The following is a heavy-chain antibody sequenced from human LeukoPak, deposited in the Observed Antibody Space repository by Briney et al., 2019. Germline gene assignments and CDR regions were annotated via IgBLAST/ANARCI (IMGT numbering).Heavy chain of an antibody. D-gene: IGHD3-22*01. CDR2: IYYSGST. CDR3: ARHLVPYYDSSGYYDYYGMDV. Sequence: SETLSLTCTVSGGSSSSYYWSLIRQPPGKGLEWIGYIYYSGSTNYNPSLKSRVTISVDTSKDQFSLKLSSVTAADTAVYYCARHLVPYYDSSGYYDYYGMDVWGQGTTVTVSS. V-gene: IGHV4-59*08. CDR1: GGSSSSYY. J-gene: IGHJ6*02.